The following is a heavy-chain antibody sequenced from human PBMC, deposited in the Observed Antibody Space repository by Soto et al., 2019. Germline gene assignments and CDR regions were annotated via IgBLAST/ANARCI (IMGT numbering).Heavy chain of an antibody. CDR2: VNPNGGYT. Sequence: QVQLVQSGAEVKKPGASVKVSCEASGHTLTGFDVNWLRQAAGQGPEWMGWVNPNGGYTGYAQKFQGRVTMTGDIGKGAAYMELSSLGSDDTAVYYCGTVVSGQSRGWYVGHWGQGTLVIVSS. J-gene: IGHJ5*02. V-gene: IGHV1-8*01. D-gene: IGHD6-19*01. CDR3: GTVVSGQSRGWYVGH. CDR1: GHTLTGFD.